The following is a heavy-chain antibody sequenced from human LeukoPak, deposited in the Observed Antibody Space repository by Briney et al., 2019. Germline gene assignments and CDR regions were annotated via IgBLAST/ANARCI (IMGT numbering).Heavy chain of an antibody. CDR3: ARVSVTMSWYYFDY. D-gene: IGHD2-8*02. Sequence: SETLSLTCTVSGGSTSSYYWSWIRQPPGKGLEWIGYIYYSGSTNYNPSLKSRVTISVDTSKNQFSLKLSSVTAADTAVYYCARVSVTMSWYYFDYWGQGTLVTVSS. V-gene: IGHV4-59*01. CDR2: IYYSGST. J-gene: IGHJ4*02. CDR1: GGSTSSYY.